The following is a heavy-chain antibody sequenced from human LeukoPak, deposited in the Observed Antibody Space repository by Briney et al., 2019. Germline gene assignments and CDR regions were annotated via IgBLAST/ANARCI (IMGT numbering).Heavy chain of an antibody. J-gene: IGHJ5*02. D-gene: IGHD5-18*01. Sequence: SETLSLTCAVYGGSFSGYYWSWIRQPPGKGLEWIGEINHSGSTNYNPSLKSRVTISVDTSKNQFSLKLSSVTAADTAVYYCAGSRIQLWLQLAWFDPWGQGTLVTVSS. CDR2: INHSGST. V-gene: IGHV4-34*01. CDR3: AGSRIQLWLQLAWFDP. CDR1: GGSFSGYY.